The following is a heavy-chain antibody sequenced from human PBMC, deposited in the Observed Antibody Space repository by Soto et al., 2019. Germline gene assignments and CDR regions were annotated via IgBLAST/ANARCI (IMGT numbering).Heavy chain of an antibody. CDR1: GFTFSSYW. D-gene: IGHD3-22*01. CDR3: ARARGTMIVVVTHNWFDP. Sequence: GGSLRLSCAASGFTFSSYWMHWVRQAPGKGLVWVSRINSDGSSTSYADSVKGRSTISRDNAKNTLYLQMNSLRAEDTAVYYCARARGTMIVVVTHNWFDPWGKGTLVTVSS. CDR2: INSDGSST. V-gene: IGHV3-74*01. J-gene: IGHJ5*02.